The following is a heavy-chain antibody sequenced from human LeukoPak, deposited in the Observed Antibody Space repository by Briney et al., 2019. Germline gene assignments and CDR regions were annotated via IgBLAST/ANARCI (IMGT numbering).Heavy chain of an antibody. D-gene: IGHD3-10*01. CDR2: IIPILGIA. Sequence: SVKVSCKASGGTFSSYAISWVRQAPGQGLEWMGRIIPILGIANYAQKFQGRVTITADKSTSTAYMELSSLRSEDTAVYYCARVFPSGFGEYKRSWFDPWGQETLVTVSS. J-gene: IGHJ5*02. V-gene: IGHV1-69*04. CDR1: GGTFSSYA. CDR3: ARVFPSGFGEYKRSWFDP.